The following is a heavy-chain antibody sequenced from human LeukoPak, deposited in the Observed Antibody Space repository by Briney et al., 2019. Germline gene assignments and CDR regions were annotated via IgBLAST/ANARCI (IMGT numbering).Heavy chain of an antibody. CDR1: GGTFSSYA. J-gene: IGHJ3*02. CDR2: IIPIFGTA. Sequence: SVKVSCKASGGTFSSYAISWVRQAPGQGLEWMGRIIPIFGTANYAQKFQGRVTITTDESTSTAYMELSSLRSEDTAVYYCVRDTGYYYGSGRPADAFDIWGQGTMVTVSS. D-gene: IGHD3-10*01. V-gene: IGHV1-69*05. CDR3: VRDTGYYYGSGRPADAFDI.